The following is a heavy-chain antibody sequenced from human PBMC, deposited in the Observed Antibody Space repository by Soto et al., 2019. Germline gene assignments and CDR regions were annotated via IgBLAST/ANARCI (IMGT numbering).Heavy chain of an antibody. CDR2: INPNSGST. CDR3: ARDLGSGYDPGDY. J-gene: IGHJ4*02. V-gene: IGHV1-2*02. CDR1: GYTFTGYY. D-gene: IGHD5-12*01. Sequence: ASVKVSCKASGYTFTGYYTHWVRQAPGQGLEWMGGINPNSGSTNYAQKFQGRVTMTADKSTSTAYMELSSLRSEDTAVFYCARDLGSGYDPGDYWGQGTLVTAPQ.